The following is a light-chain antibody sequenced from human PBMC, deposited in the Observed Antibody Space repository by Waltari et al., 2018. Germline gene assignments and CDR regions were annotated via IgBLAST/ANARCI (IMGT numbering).Light chain of an antibody. V-gene: IGKV1-5*03. CDR3: QQYNSYWFT. J-gene: IGKJ3*01. Sequence: DIQMTQSPSTLSASVGDSVTITCRASQSISSWLAWYQQKPGKAPKLLIYKASSLESGVPSRFSGSGSGTEFTLTSSSLQPDDFATYYCQQYNSYWFTFGPGTKVDIK. CDR2: KAS. CDR1: QSISSW.